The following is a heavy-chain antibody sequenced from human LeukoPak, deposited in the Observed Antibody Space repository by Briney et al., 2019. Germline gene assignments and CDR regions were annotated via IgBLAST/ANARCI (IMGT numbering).Heavy chain of an antibody. J-gene: IGHJ6*03. D-gene: IGHD6-13*01. V-gene: IGHV3-48*01. CDR2: ISSSSSTI. CDR1: GFTFSNYN. CDR3: ARGRRWAAAGRYYYYYMDV. Sequence: PTGGSLRLSCAASGFTFSNYNINWVRQAPGKGLEWVSYISSSSSTIYYADSVKGRFTISRDNSKNTLYLQMNSLRAEDTAVYYCARGRRWAAAGRYYYYYMDVWGKGTTVTVSS.